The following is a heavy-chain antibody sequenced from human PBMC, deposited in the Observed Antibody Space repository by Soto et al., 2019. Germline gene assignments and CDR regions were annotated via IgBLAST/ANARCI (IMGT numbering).Heavy chain of an antibody. D-gene: IGHD3-22*01. J-gene: IGHJ5*02. CDR1: GGTFSSYA. CDR2: INPIYGKA. CDR3: ARDGGPSSGYYPYWFDP. Sequence: ASVKVSCKASGGTFSSYAIRWVRQAPGQGLEWMGEINPIYGKANYAQKFQGRVTITADESTSTAYMELSSLRSEDTAVYYCARDGGPSSGYYPYWFDPWG. V-gene: IGHV1-69*13.